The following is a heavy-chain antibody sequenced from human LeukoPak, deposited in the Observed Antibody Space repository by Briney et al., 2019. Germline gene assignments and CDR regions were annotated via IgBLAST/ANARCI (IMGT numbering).Heavy chain of an antibody. CDR2: ISAYNGNT. J-gene: IGHJ4*02. Sequence: ASVKVSCKASGYTFTSYGISWVRQAPGQGLEWMGWISAYNGNTNYAQKLQGRVTMTTDTSTSTAYMELWSLRSEDTAVYYCARARGYSGYAYFDYWGQGTLVTVSS. CDR1: GYTFTSYG. V-gene: IGHV1-18*01. D-gene: IGHD5-12*01. CDR3: ARARGYSGYAYFDY.